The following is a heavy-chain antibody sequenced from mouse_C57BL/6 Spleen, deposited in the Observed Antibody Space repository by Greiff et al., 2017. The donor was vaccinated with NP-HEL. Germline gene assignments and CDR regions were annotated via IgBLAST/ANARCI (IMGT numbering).Heavy chain of an antibody. D-gene: IGHD4-1*01. CDR1: GYTFTNYW. CDR2: IYPGGGYT. J-gene: IGHJ2*01. CDR3: ARELGHGYFDY. Sequence: VKLVESGAELVRPGTSVKMSCKASGYTFTNYWIGWAKQRPGHGLEWIGDIYPGGGYTNYNEKFKGKATLTADKSSSTAYMQFSSLTSEDSAIYYCARELGHGYFDYWGQGTTLTVSS. V-gene: IGHV1-63*01.